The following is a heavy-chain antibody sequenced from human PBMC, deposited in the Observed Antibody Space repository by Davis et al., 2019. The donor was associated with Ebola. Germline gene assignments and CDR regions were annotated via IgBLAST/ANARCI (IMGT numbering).Heavy chain of an antibody. CDR2: IYYSGST. CDR1: GGSISSYY. J-gene: IGHJ5*02. CDR3: ARRSYLGWLDL. D-gene: IGHD1-26*01. V-gene: IGHV4-59*08. Sequence: SETLSLTCTVSGGSISSYYWSWIRQPPGKGLEWIGYIYYSGSTNYNPSLKSRVTISVDTSKNLFSLKLSSVTAADTAIYYCARRSYLGWLDLWGQGALVSVSS.